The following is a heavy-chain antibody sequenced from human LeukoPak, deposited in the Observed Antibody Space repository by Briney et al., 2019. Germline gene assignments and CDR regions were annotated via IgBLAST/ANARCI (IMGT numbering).Heavy chain of an antibody. V-gene: IGHV3-53*01. J-gene: IGHJ4*02. CDR3: ARDANKKNYFDC. D-gene: IGHD2/OR15-2a*01. Sequence: QPGGSLRLSCAASGFTVSSSYMNWVRQAPGKGLEWVSVIYTGGSTYYADSVKGRFTISRDNSKNTLYLQMNSLRAEDTAVYYCARDANKKNYFDCWGQGTLGTVSS. CDR1: GFTVSSSY. CDR2: IYTGGST.